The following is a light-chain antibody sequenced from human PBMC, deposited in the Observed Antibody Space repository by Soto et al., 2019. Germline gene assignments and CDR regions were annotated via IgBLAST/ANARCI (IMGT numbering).Light chain of an antibody. J-gene: IGLJ1*01. CDR2: EVS. CDR1: SSDVGKYDY. CDR3: NSYVAGRNV. Sequence: QSVLTQPPSASGSPGQSVTISCTGTSSDVGKYDYVSWFQHHPGKAPKLIIYEVSKRPSGVPDRFSGSKSGSTASLTVSGLQTEDEADYYVNSYVAGRNVFGTGTQVTVL. V-gene: IGLV2-8*01.